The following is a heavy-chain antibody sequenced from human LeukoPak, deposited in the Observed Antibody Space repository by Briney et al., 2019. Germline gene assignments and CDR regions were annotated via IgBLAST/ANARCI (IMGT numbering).Heavy chain of an antibody. D-gene: IGHD3-16*02. V-gene: IGHV3-7*01. CDR2: IKQDGSKK. CDR1: GISFGSYW. J-gene: IGHJ4*02. Sequence: GGSLRLSCEVSGISFGSYWMNWVRQAPGKGLEWVANIKQDGSKKYYVDSVKGRFTISRDNAKNSLYLQMNSLRAEDTAVYYCAREELSLISDYWGQGTLVTVSS. CDR3: AREELSLISDY.